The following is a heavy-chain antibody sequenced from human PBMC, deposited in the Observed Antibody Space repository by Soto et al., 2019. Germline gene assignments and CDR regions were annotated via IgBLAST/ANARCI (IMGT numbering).Heavy chain of an antibody. D-gene: IGHD1-26*01. CDR2: IYWDDTK. CDR3: AHAYGGRSLY. CDR1: GFSLPTDRVG. V-gene: IGHV2-5*02. J-gene: IGHJ4*02. Sequence: QITLKESGPTLVKPTQTLTLTCTFSGFSLPTDRVGVGWIRQPPGKALEWLAVIYWDDTKTYKPSLKSRLTITQDTSKNQVALTLPDMDPGDTATFYCAHAYGGRSLYWGQGTLVTVSS.